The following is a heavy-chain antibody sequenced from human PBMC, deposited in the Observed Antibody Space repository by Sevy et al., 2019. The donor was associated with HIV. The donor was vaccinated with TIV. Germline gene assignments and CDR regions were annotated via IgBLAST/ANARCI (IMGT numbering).Heavy chain of an antibody. V-gene: IGHV1-18*01. CDR3: ARDSYYYDMHSSYRPPDY. CDR1: GYNSNTYG. D-gene: IGHD3-22*01. Sequence: ASVKVSCKASGYNSNTYGITWVRQAPGQGLEWMGWIGVNNGKTNYAARLQARISMTADTSTSTVYMELRTLTSDDTAIYFCARDSYYYDMHSSYRPPDYWGQGTLVTVSS. CDR2: IGVNNGKT. J-gene: IGHJ4*02.